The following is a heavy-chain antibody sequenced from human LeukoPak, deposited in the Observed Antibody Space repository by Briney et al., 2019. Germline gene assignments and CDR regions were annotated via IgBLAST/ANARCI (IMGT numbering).Heavy chain of an antibody. D-gene: IGHD3-16*01. Sequence: PGGSLRLSCAASGFTFSSYGMHWVRQAPGKGLEWVALISYDGSNKYYADSVKGRFTISRDNSKNTLYLQMNSLRAEDTAMYYCARGGTRALTFDYWGQGTLVTVSS. J-gene: IGHJ4*02. CDR2: ISYDGSNK. CDR1: GFTFSSYG. CDR3: ARGGTRALTFDY. V-gene: IGHV3-30*03.